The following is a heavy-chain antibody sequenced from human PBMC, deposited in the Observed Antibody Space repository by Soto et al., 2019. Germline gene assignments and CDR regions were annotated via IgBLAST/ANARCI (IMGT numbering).Heavy chain of an antibody. Sequence: PGGSLRLSCAASGFTFSSYAMSWVRQAPGKGLEWVSAISGSGGSTYYADSVKGRFTISRDNSKNTLYLQMNSLRAEDTAVYYCARAIYDFWSGFNLPPKRLQYYFDYWGQGTLVTVSS. CDR3: ARAIYDFWSGFNLPPKRLQYYFDY. D-gene: IGHD3-3*01. CDR1: GFTFSSYA. CDR2: ISGSGGST. V-gene: IGHV3-23*01. J-gene: IGHJ4*02.